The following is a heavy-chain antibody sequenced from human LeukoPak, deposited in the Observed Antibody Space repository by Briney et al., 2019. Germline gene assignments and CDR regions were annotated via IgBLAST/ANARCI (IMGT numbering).Heavy chain of an antibody. J-gene: IGHJ4*02. CDR3: SKLHPDDY. CDR1: GFTFSSYW. D-gene: IGHD1-7*01. Sequence: AGGSLRLSCEASGFTFSSYWMSWVRQAPGKGLEWVGRIKSKTDGETSDYAASVKGRFTISRDDSKNTLYLQMNSLKIEDTAVYYCSKLHPDDYWGQGTLVTVSS. CDR2: IKSKTDGETS. V-gene: IGHV3-15*01.